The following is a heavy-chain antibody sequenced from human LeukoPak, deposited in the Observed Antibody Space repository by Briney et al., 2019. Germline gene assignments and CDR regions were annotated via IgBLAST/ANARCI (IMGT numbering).Heavy chain of an antibody. J-gene: IGHJ4*02. D-gene: IGHD5-18*01. CDR3: ASSLGKGYSYGYFDY. V-gene: IGHV1-69*05. CDR2: IIPIFGTA. Sequence: SVKVSCKASGGTFSSYAISWVRRAPGQGLEWMGRIIPIFGTANYAQKFQGRVTSTTDESTSTAYMELSSLRSEDTAVYYCASSLGKGYSYGYFDYWGQGTLVTVSS. CDR1: GGTFSSYA.